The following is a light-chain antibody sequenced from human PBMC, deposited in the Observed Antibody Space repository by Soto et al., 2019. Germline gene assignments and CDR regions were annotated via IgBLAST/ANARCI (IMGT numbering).Light chain of an antibody. CDR3: ASYGGSGTWV. V-gene: IGLV2-14*03. CDR2: DVS. J-gene: IGLJ3*02. Sequence: QSALTQPVSVSGSPGQSLTLSCTGTSSDIGTVNYVSWYQQHPAKAPRLLIYDVSSRPSGVSDRFSATKSGHTASLTISSLRNEDDADYYCASYGGSGTWVFGGGTKVTVL. CDR1: SSDIGTVNY.